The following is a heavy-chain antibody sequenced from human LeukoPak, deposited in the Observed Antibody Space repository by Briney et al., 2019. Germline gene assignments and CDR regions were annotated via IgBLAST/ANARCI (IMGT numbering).Heavy chain of an antibody. CDR2: INPNSGGT. J-gene: IGHJ4*02. D-gene: IGHD4-17*01. V-gene: IGHV1-2*02. Sequence: ASVKVSCKASGYTFTGYYMHWGRQAPGQGLEWMGWINPNSGGTNYAQKFQGRVTMTRDTSISTAYMELSRLRSDDTAVYYCARGGDDYGDSFPFDYWGQGTLVTVSS. CDR1: GYTFTGYY. CDR3: ARGGDDYGDSFPFDY.